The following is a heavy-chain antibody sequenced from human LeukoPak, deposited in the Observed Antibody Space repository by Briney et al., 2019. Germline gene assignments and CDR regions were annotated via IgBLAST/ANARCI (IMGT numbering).Heavy chain of an antibody. Sequence: SETLSLTCAVYGGSFSGYYWSWIRQPPGKGLEWIGEINHSGSTNYNPSLKSRVTISVDTSKNQFSLKLSSVTAADTAVYYCARSSSGWYGYYFDNWGQGTLVTVSS. J-gene: IGHJ4*02. D-gene: IGHD6-19*01. CDR3: ARSSSGWYGYYFDN. V-gene: IGHV4-34*01. CDR2: INHSGST. CDR1: GGSFSGYY.